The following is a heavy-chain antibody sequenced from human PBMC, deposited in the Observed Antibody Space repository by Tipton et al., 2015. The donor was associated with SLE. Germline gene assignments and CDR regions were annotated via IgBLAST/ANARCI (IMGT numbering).Heavy chain of an antibody. Sequence: TLSLTCAVYGGSFSDYYWSWIRPPPGKGLEGFGELHHSGSTNYNPSPKSRVTISVDTSKNQFSLKVTSVTAADTAVYYCARGGASSKWLDPWGQGTLVTVSP. J-gene: IGHJ5*02. CDR3: ARGGASSKWLDP. CDR1: GGSFSDYY. V-gene: IGHV4-34*01. CDR2: LHHSGST. D-gene: IGHD6-6*01.